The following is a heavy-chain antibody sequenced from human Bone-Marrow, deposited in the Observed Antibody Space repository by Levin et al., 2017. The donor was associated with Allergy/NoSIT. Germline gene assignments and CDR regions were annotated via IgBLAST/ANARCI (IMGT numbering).Heavy chain of an antibody. CDR3: VRGSVSGGTYYFDY. D-gene: IGHD2-8*02. CDR1: GGTFSGDT. J-gene: IGHJ4*02. CDR2: IIPILNIT. Sequence: GGSLRLSCKASGGTFSGDTFTWVRQAPGQGLEWVGRIIPILNITNYAQKVQGRFTLTADTSTSTLYTEWKSLTSEDTAVYYCVRGSVSGGTYYFDYWGQGTLIIVSS. V-gene: IGHV1-69*02.